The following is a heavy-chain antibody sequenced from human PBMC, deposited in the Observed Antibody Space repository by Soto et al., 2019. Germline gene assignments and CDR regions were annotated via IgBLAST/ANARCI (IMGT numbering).Heavy chain of an antibody. CDR2: ITGTGGNT. V-gene: IGHV3-23*01. J-gene: IGHJ6*02. Sequence: GGSLRLSCAASGFPLSTYGMTWVRQAPGKWLEWVSAITGTGGNTYYVDSVKGRFTSSRDNSKNMLYLQMNSLRVEDTAVYYCARIRGYWYGLDVWGQGTTVTVSS. CDR3: ARIRGYWYGLDV. CDR1: GFPLSTYG.